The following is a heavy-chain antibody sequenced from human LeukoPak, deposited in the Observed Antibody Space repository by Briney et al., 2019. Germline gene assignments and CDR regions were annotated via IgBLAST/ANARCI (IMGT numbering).Heavy chain of an antibody. V-gene: IGHV3-53*01. J-gene: IGHJ4*02. CDR2: FYVGGAT. CDR3: ARGDGYNFFDY. CDR1: GGSISSYY. D-gene: IGHD5-24*01. Sequence: ETLSLTCTVSGGSISSYYWSWVRQAPGKGLEWVSVFYVGGATYYADSVKGRFTISRDNSENTLYLQMKSLRAEDTAVYYCARGDGYNFFDYWGQGTLVTVSS.